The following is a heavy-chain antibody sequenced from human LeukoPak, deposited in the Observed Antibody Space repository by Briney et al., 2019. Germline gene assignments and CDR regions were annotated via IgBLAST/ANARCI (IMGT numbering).Heavy chain of an antibody. Sequence: PSQTLSLTCTVSGGSISSGGYYWSWIRQHPGKGLEWIGYIYYSGSTYYNPSLKSRVTISVDTSKNQFSLKLSSVIAADTAVYYCAREDDSYYYYGMDVWGQGTTVTVSS. CDR1: GGSISSGGYY. D-gene: IGHD3-22*01. J-gene: IGHJ6*02. V-gene: IGHV4-31*03. CDR2: IYYSGST. CDR3: AREDDSYYYYGMDV.